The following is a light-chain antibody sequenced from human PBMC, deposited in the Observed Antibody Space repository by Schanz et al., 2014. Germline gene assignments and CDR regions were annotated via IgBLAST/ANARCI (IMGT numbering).Light chain of an antibody. CDR1: NSDVGGYDY. J-gene: IGLJ1*01. CDR2: NVN. V-gene: IGLV2-11*01. CDR3: CSYAGSPYV. Sequence: QSALTQPRSVSGSPGQSVTISCTGTNSDVGGYDYVSWYQQHPGKAPKLLIYNVNERPSGVPDRFSGSKSGNTASLTISGLQAEDDADYYCCSYAGSPYVFGTGTKLTVL.